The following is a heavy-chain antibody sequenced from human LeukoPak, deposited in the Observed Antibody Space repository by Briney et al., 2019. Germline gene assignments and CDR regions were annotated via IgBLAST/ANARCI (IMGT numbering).Heavy chain of an antibody. CDR1: GFTFSSYG. J-gene: IGHJ5*02. CDR2: ISGSGGST. D-gene: IGHD3-22*01. CDR3: ARSQSSGYYGEDWFDP. V-gene: IGHV3-23*01. Sequence: GGSLRLSCAASGFTFSSYGMSWVRQAPGKGLEWVSAISGSGGSTYYADPVKGRFTISRDNSKNTLYLQMNSLRAEDTAVYYCARSQSSGYYGEDWFDPWGQGTLVTVSS.